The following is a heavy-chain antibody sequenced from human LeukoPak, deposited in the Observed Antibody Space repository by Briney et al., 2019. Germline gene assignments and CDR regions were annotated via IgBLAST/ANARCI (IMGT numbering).Heavy chain of an antibody. J-gene: IGHJ6*03. D-gene: IGHD5-18*01. V-gene: IGHV3-30*04. Sequence: GGSLRLSCAASGFTFSSYEMNWVRQAPGKGLEWVAVISYDGSNKYYADSVKGRFTISRDNSKNTLYLQMNSLRAEDTAVYYCARGQTRYSCGLVDYYYYMDVWGKGTTVTVSS. CDR1: GFTFSSYE. CDR2: ISYDGSNK. CDR3: ARGQTRYSCGLVDYYYYMDV.